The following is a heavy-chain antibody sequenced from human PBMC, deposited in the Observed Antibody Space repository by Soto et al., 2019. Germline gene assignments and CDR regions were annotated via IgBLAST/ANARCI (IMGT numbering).Heavy chain of an antibody. D-gene: IGHD5-18*01. CDR1: GGSVSRCDFY. J-gene: IGHJ5*02. V-gene: IGHV4-61*08. CDR2: IYYSGNT. CDR3: ARIPVDTSMIYWLDP. Sequence: SETLSLPCTVSGGSVSRCDFYWSWIRQPPGKGLEWIGYIYYSGNTNYNPSLKSRVIISVDTSKNLFSLKLTSVTAADTAVYYCARIPVDTSMIYWLDPWGQGTLVTVSS.